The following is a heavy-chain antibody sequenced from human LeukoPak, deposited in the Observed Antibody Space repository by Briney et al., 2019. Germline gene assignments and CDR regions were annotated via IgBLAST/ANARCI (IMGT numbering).Heavy chain of an antibody. D-gene: IGHD1-1*01. CDR1: GYTFTSYY. CDR2: INPSGGST. J-gene: IGHJ4*02. Sequence: ASVKVSCKASGYTFTSYYMHWVRQAPGQGLEWMGIINPSGGSTSYAQKFQGRVTMTSDTSTSSVYMELSSLRSEDTAVYYCAREISTTDTGDDYWGQGTLVTVSS. V-gene: IGHV1-46*01. CDR3: AREISTTDTGDDY.